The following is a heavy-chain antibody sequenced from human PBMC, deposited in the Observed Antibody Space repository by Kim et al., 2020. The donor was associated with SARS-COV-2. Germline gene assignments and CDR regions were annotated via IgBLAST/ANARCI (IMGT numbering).Heavy chain of an antibody. CDR3: ARVRVSTRDFDY. D-gene: IGHD2-15*01. J-gene: IGHJ4*02. Sequence: SETLSLTCTVSGGSISRADSYWTWVRQPPGKGLEWIGYIYYAGNIYHNPSLRRQIVISIDMSKDQFSLSLGSVTDADTAIYYCARVRVSTRDFDYWGQGTLVTVSS. CDR2: IYYAGNI. CDR1: GGSISRADSY. V-gene: IGHV4-30-4*01.